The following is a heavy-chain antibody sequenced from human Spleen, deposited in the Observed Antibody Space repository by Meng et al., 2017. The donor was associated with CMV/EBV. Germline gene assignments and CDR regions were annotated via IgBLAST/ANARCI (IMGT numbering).Heavy chain of an antibody. CDR2: ISSTSTYI. CDR1: GFTFNTYN. D-gene: IGHD3-16*01. J-gene: IGHJ4*02. Sequence: GESLKISCAASGFTFNTYNMNWVRQAPGKGLEWVSSISSTSTYIYYTDSVKGRFTISRDNAKNSLYLQMNSLRAEDTAVYYCARVSGETDGAWGQGTLVTVSS. CDR3: ARVSGETDGA. V-gene: IGHV3-21*01.